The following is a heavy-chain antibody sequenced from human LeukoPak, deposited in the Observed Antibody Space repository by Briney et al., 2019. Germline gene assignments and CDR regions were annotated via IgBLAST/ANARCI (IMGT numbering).Heavy chain of an antibody. D-gene: IGHD4-23*01. CDR2: ISGSGGST. J-gene: IGHJ4*02. V-gene: IGHV3-23*01. CDR3: AKDSAVVMPFDY. Sequence: AGGSLRLSXAASGFTFSSYAMSWVRQAPGKGLEWVSAISGSGGSTYYADSVKGRFTISRDNSKNTLHLQMNSLRAEDTAVYYCAKDSAVVMPFDYWGQGTLVTVSS. CDR1: GFTFSSYA.